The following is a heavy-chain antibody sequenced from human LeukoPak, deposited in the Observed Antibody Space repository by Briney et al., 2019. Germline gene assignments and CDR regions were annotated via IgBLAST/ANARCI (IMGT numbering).Heavy chain of an antibody. V-gene: IGHV3-9*01. J-gene: IGHJ2*01. CDR1: GFTFDDYA. Sequence: GGSLRLSCAASGFTFDDYAMHWARQAPGKGLEWVSGISYNSDTIAYADSVKGRFTISRDNAKNSLYPQMSSLRAEDTALYYCAKDYCGGDCYSGWYFDLWGRGTLVTASS. CDR2: ISYNSDTI. D-gene: IGHD2-21*02. CDR3: AKDYCGGDCYSGWYFDL.